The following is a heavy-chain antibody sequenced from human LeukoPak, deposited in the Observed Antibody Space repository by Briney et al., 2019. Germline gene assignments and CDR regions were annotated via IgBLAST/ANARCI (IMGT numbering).Heavy chain of an antibody. CDR3: ATDYYDRSGDYTVDH. CDR1: GFAFRDYA. V-gene: IGHV3-23*01. Sequence: GGPLRLSCAASGFAFRDYAMSWVRQAPGKGLEWVSVISGSGATTHYTDSVEGRFTISRDNYKNTVSLQMNSLRAEDTAVYYCATDYYDRSGDYTVDHWGQGTQVTVSS. CDR2: ISGSGATT. J-gene: IGHJ4*02. D-gene: IGHD3-22*01.